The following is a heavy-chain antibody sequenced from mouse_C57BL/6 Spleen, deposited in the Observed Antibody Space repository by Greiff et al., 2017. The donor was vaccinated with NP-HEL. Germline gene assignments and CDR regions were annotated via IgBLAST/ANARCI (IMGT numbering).Heavy chain of an antibody. J-gene: IGHJ2*01. Sequence: VQLQQSGAELVMPGASVKLSCKASGYTFTSYWMHWVKQRPGQGLEWIGEIDPSDSYTNYNQKFKGKSTLTVDKSSSTAYMQLSSLTSEDSAVYYCARSGSSSGYFDYWGQGTTLTVSS. V-gene: IGHV1-69*01. CDR2: IDPSDSYT. CDR3: ARSGSSSGYFDY. D-gene: IGHD1-1*01. CDR1: GYTFTSYW.